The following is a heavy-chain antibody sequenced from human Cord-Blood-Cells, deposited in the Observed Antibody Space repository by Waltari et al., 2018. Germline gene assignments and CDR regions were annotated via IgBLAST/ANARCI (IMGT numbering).Heavy chain of an antibody. CDR1: VGSISSYY. J-gene: IGHJ2*01. Sequence: QVQLQESGPGLVKPSETLPLTGAVSVGSISSYYWRWIRQPAGKGLEWIGRIYTSGSTNYNPSLKSRVTMSVDTSKNQFSLKLSSVTAADTAVYYCASSTLRYWYFDLWGRGTLVTVSS. CDR3: ASSTLRYWYFDL. V-gene: IGHV4-4*07. CDR2: IYTSGST.